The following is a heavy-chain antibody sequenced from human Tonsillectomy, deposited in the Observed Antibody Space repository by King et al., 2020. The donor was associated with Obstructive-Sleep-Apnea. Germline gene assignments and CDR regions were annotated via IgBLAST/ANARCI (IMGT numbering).Heavy chain of an antibody. CDR2: ISDSGST. J-gene: IGHJ3*02. CDR3: ARPFSSSWYGGYDAFDI. Sequence: VQLQESGPGLVKPSETLSLTCTVSGGSISNYYVSWFRQPPGKRLECIGNISDSGSTRYNPSLKSRVTISVGSSKNKFSLKLTSVTAADTAVYYCARPFSSSWYGGYDAFDIWGQGTMVTVSS. V-gene: IGHV4-59*08. D-gene: IGHD6-13*01. CDR1: GGSISNYY.